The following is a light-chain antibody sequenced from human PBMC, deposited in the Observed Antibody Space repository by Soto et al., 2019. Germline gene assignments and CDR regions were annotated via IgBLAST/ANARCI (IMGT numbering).Light chain of an antibody. V-gene: IGLV2-14*01. CDR2: DDS. CDR3: SSYTSSSTLKV. J-gene: IGLJ3*02. CDR1: RSDVGGYNY. Sequence: QSVLTQPASVSGSPGQSITISCTGTRSDVGGYNYVSWYQQHPGKAPKLMIYDDSNRPSGVSNRFSGSKSGNTACLTISGLQAEDEADYYCSSYTSSSTLKVFGGGTKLTVL.